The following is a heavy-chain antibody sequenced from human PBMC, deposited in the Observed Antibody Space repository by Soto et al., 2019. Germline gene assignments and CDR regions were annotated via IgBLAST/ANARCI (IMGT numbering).Heavy chain of an antibody. CDR3: ARMAYFDSSGYHPMIDH. V-gene: IGHV3-11*01. J-gene: IGHJ4*02. CDR2: ISSSVSTI. Sequence: QVQLVDSGGVLVNPGGSLRLSCEASGFPFSDYYMSWIRQAPGRGLEWVSYISSSVSTIYYADSVKGRFTISRDNAKNSLYLQMNRLRAEDTAMYYCARMAYFDSSGYHPMIDHWGQGTLVTVSS. D-gene: IGHD3-22*01. CDR1: GFPFSDYY.